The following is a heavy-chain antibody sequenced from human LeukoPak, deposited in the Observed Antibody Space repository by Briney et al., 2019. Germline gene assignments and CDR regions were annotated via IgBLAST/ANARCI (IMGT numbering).Heavy chain of an antibody. CDR1: GFSLSTTGVG. CDR3: ANRLGGSGWNGGYFLH. CDR2: IYWDDAK. V-gene: IGHV2-5*02. Sequence: ESGPTQVNPTQTLTLTCTFSGFSLSTTGVGVGWIRRPPGKALEWLALIYWDDAKRYSPSLKSRLTITKDTSKNQVVLTMTNVDPVDTATYYCANRLGGSGWNGGYFLHWGQGTLVTVSS. J-gene: IGHJ1*01. D-gene: IGHD6-19*01.